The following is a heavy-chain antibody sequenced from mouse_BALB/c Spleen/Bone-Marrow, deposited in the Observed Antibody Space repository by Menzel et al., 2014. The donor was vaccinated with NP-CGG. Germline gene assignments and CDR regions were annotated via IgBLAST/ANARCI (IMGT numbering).Heavy chain of an antibody. Sequence: EVKLVESGPELEKPGASVKISCKASGYSFTGYNMNWVKQNNGKSLEWIGNIDPSYGGISYNQKFKGKATLTVDKSSNTAYMQLKSPTSEDSAVYYCAISIEYRPLDYWGQGTLVTVSA. CDR2: IDPSYGGI. J-gene: IGHJ3*01. D-gene: IGHD2-14*01. CDR3: AISIEYRPLDY. V-gene: IGHV1-39*01. CDR1: GYSFTGYN.